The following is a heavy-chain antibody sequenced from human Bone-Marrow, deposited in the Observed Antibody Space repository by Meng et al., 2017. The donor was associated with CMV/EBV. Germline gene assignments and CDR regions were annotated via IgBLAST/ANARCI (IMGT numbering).Heavy chain of an antibody. CDR1: GDSGSSNDAT. J-gene: IGHJ4*02. Sequence: LTCAISGDSGSSNDATWNWIRQSPSRGLEWLGRTYYRSKWYTDYAVSVKGRIAINPDTAKNQFSLQLNSVTPEDTAVYYCLRDGTWGHWGQGTLVTVSS. CDR3: LRDGTWGH. CDR2: TYYRSKWYT. D-gene: IGHD3-16*01. V-gene: IGHV6-1*01.